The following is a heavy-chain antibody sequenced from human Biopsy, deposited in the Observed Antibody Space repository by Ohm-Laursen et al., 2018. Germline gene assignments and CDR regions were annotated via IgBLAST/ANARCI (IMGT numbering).Heavy chain of an antibody. Sequence: SETLSLTCTVSGDSIARYYWTWIRQPPGKGLEWIGYIYYSGSINYNPSLKSRVTISLDTSKNQFSLKLSSVTAADTAVYYCASMPAAIHEPNYSYYGMHVWGQGTTVTVSS. CDR2: IYYSGSI. CDR1: GDSIARYY. D-gene: IGHD2-2*02. J-gene: IGHJ6*02. CDR3: ASMPAAIHEPNYSYYGMHV. V-gene: IGHV4-59*08.